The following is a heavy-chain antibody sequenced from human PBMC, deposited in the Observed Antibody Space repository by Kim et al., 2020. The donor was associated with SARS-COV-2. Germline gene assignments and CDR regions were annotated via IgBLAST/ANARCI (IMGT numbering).Heavy chain of an antibody. V-gene: IGHV3-30*04. J-gene: IGHJ4*02. CDR1: GFTFSSYA. Sequence: GGSLRLSCAASGFTFSSYAMHWVRQAPGKGLEWVAVISYDGSNKYYADSVKGRFTISRDNSKNTLYLQMNSLRAEDTAVYYCARVVTVAGHVFDYWGQGTLVTVSS. CDR3: ARVVTVAGHVFDY. CDR2: ISYDGSNK. D-gene: IGHD6-19*01.